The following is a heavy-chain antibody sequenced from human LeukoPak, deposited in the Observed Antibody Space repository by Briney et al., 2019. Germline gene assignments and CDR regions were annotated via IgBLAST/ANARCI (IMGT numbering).Heavy chain of an antibody. CDR3: ARKENSSWYLVRY. J-gene: IGHJ4*02. D-gene: IGHD6-13*01. CDR1: VFTFSSYG. Sequence: GSSLRLSCAASVFTFSSYGMHGVRQAPAKGREGGAVIWYDGSNKYYADSVKGRFTLSRDNSKNTLYLQMTSMRAEDTAVYYCARKENSSWYLVRYWGQGTLVTVSS. V-gene: IGHV3-33*01. CDR2: IWYDGSNK.